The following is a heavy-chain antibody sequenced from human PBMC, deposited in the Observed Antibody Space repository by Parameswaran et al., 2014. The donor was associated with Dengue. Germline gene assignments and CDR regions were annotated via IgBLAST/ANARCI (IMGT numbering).Heavy chain of an antibody. CDR3: TRDRTYSAEDYYYGMDV. CDR2: IRSKAYGGTT. Sequence: RWIRQPPGKGLEWVGFIRSKAYGGTTQYAASVKGRFTISRDDSKSIAYLQMNSLKTEDTAVYYCTRDRTYSAEDYYYGMDVWGQGTTVTVSS. V-gene: IGHV3-49*02. D-gene: IGHD1-26*01. J-gene: IGHJ6*02.